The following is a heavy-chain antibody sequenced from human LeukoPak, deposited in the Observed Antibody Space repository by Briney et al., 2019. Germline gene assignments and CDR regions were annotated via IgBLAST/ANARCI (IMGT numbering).Heavy chain of an antibody. CDR3: ATASIAAAGLDAFDI. J-gene: IGHJ3*02. V-gene: IGHV1-24*01. D-gene: IGHD6-13*01. CDR2: FDPEDGET. Sequence: ASVKVSCKASGYTSTNYYIHWVRQAPGKGLEWMGGFDPEDGETIYAQKFQGRVTMTEDTSTDTAYMELSSLRSEDTAVYYCATASIAAAGLDAFDIWGQGTMVTVSS. CDR1: GYTSTNYY.